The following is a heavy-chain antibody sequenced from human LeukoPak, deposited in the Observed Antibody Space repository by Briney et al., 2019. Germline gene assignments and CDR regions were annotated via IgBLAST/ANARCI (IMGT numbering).Heavy chain of an antibody. V-gene: IGHV1-8*01. J-gene: IGHJ4*02. Sequence: VASVKVFCKASGYTFTSYDINWVRQATGQGLEWMGWMNPNSGNTGYAQKFQGRVTMTRNTSISTAYMELSSLRSEDTAVYYCARGDRYSSGWYSYWGQGTLVTVSS. CDR3: ARGDRYSSGWYSY. D-gene: IGHD6-19*01. CDR1: GYTFTSYD. CDR2: MNPNSGNT.